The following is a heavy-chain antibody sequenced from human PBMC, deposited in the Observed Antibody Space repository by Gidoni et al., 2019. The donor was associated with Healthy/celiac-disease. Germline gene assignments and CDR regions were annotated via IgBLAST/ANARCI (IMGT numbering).Heavy chain of an antibody. CDR3: ARDTTVVTPGRFAP. J-gene: IGHJ5*02. CDR2: IYYSGST. V-gene: IGHV4-31*03. D-gene: IGHD4-17*01. Sequence: QVQLQESGPVLVKPSQTLSLTCTVSGGSISSGGYYWSWIRQPPGKGLEWSGYIYYSGSTYYNPSLKRRVTISVDTSKTQFSLKLSSVTAADTAVYYCARDTTVVTPGRFAPWGQGTLVTVSS. CDR1: GGSISSGGYY.